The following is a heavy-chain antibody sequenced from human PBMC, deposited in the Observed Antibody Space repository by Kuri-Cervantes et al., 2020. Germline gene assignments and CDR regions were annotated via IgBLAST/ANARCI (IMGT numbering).Heavy chain of an antibody. CDR1: GYTFTGYY. D-gene: IGHD3-9*01. CDR3: ARDPPLSSDVLTGYLD. J-gene: IGHJ4*02. V-gene: IGHV1-2*02. Sequence: ASVKASCKASGYTFTGYYMHWVRQAPGQGLEWMGGINPNSGDAHYAQKFQDRVSMTRDTSISTAYMELSRLTSDDTAMYYCARDPPLSSDVLTGYLDWGQGTLVTVSS. CDR2: INPNSGDA.